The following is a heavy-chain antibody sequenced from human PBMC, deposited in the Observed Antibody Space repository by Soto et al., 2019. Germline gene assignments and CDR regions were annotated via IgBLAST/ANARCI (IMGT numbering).Heavy chain of an antibody. CDR1: GFTFSGHT. J-gene: IGHJ4*02. D-gene: IGHD2-8*01. Sequence: GGSPRLSCSGSGFTFSGHTMYWVRQAPGKGLEYVSAIGPKGDGAYYADSVKGRFSISRDNSKNTLYLQMSSLRPEDSSCYYYLQDLHTGEWCWGQGTLVTVSS. V-gene: IGHV3-64D*06. CDR3: LQDLHTGEWC. CDR2: IGPKGDGA.